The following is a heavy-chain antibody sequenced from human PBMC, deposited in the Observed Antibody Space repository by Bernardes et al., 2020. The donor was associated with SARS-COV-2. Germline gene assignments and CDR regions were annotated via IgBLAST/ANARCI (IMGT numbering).Heavy chain of an antibody. J-gene: IGHJ4*02. D-gene: IGHD2-21*01. CDR1: GFTFSSYS. CDR2: ISGSCGST. Sequence: GGSLRLSCSASGFTFSSYSMSLFLQAPGKVLECVSPISGSCGSTYYADSVKGRFTISRDNSKNTLYLQMNSLRAEDTAVYYCAKWWGGAKHFDYWGQGNLVTVSS. CDR3: AKWWGGAKHFDY. V-gene: IGHV3-23*01.